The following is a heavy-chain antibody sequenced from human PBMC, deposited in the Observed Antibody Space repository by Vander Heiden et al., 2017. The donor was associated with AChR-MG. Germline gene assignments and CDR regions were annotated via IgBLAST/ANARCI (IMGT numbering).Heavy chain of an antibody. Sequence: EVQLLESGGGLVQPGGSLRLSCAASGFTFSSYAMSWVRQAPGKGLEWVSAIRGSGGSTYYADSVKGRFTISRDNSKNTLYLQMNSLRAEDTAVYYCAKDRGAYYGSGPDAFDIWGQGTMVTVSS. D-gene: IGHD3-10*01. V-gene: IGHV3-23*01. CDR3: AKDRGAYYGSGPDAFDI. CDR1: GFTFSSYA. J-gene: IGHJ3*02. CDR2: IRGSGGST.